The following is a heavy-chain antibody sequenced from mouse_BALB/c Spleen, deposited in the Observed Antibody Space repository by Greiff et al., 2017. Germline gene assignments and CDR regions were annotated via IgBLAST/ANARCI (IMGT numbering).Heavy chain of an antibody. CDR1: GYTFTSYW. CDR2: INPSTGYT. V-gene: IGHV1-7*01. CDR3: ARREAGYDGRAFAY. J-gene: IGHJ3*01. Sequence: VQLQQSGAELAKPGASVKMSCKASGYTFTSYWMHWVKQRPGQGLEWIGYINPSTGYTEYNQKFKDKATLTADKSSSTAYMQLSSLTSEDSAVYYCARREAGYDGRAFAYWGQGTLVTVSA. D-gene: IGHD2-14*01.